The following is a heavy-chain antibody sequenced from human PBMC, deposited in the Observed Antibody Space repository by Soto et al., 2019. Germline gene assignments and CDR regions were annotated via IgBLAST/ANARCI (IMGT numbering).Heavy chain of an antibody. Sequence: EVQLLESGGGLVQPGGSLRLSCAASGFTFSSYAMSWVRQAPGKGLEWVSAISGSGGSTYYADSVKGRFTISRDNSKNTLYLQMNSLRADDTAVYYCAKTYYDILTGYYTEYYFDYWGQGTLVTVSS. V-gene: IGHV3-23*01. J-gene: IGHJ4*02. CDR1: GFTFSSYA. CDR3: AKTYYDILTGYYTEYYFDY. CDR2: ISGSGGST. D-gene: IGHD3-9*01.